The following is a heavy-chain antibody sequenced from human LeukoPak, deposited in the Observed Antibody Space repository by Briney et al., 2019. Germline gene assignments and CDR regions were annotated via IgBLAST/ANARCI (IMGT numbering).Heavy chain of an antibody. CDR3: AKDSSEDYYDSSGPLLDY. CDR2: ISWNSGSI. V-gene: IGHV3-9*01. CDR1: GFTFDDYA. Sequence: PGRSLRLSCAASGFTFDDYAMHWVRQAPGKGLEWVSGISWNSGSIGYADSVKGRFTISRDNAKNSLYLQMNSVRAEDTALYYCAKDSSEDYYDSSGPLLDYWGQGTLVTVSS. D-gene: IGHD3-22*01. J-gene: IGHJ4*02.